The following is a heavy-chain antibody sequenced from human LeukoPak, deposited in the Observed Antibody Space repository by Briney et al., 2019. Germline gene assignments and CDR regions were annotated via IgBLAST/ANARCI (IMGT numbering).Heavy chain of an antibody. CDR1: GFTFSSYW. D-gene: IGHD2-2*01. Sequence: GGSLRLSCAASGFTFSSYWMHWVRQAPGKGLVWVSRINSDGSSTSYADSVKGRFTISRDNAKNTLYLQMNSLRAEDTAVYYCATLPYYCSSTSCPDYWGQGTLVTVSS. CDR2: INSDGSST. J-gene: IGHJ4*02. CDR3: ATLPYYCSSTSCPDY. V-gene: IGHV3-74*01.